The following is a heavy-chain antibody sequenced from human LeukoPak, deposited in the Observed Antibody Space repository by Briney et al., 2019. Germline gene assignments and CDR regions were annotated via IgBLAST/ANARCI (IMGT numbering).Heavy chain of an antibody. Sequence: SETLSLTCTVSGGSISSYYWSWIRQPPGKGLEWIGYIYYSGSTYYNPSLRSRVTISVDTSKNQFSLKLSSVTAADTAVYYCARGYSHQKNFDYWGQGTLVTVSS. CDR2: IYYSGST. J-gene: IGHJ4*02. D-gene: IGHD4-11*01. CDR1: GGSISSYY. V-gene: IGHV4-59*12. CDR3: ARGYSHQKNFDY.